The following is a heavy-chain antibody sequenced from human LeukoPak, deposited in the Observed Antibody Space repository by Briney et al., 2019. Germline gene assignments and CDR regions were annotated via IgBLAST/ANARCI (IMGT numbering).Heavy chain of an antibody. V-gene: IGHV3-53*01. D-gene: IGHD1-26*01. CDR3: ASAPTTDYYYGMDV. CDR1: GFTVSSNY. J-gene: IGHJ6*04. Sequence: GGSLRLSCADSGFTVSSNYMSWVRQAPGKGLEWVSVIYSGGSTYYADSVKGRFTISRDNSKNTLYLQMNSLRAEDTAVYYCASAPTTDYYYGMDVWGKGTTVTVSS. CDR2: IYSGGST.